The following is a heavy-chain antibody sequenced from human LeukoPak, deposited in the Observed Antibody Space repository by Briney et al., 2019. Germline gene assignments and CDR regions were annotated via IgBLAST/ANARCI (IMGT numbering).Heavy chain of an antibody. CDR1: GFSLSTSGVG. D-gene: IGHD3-3*01. V-gene: IGHV2-5*01. J-gene: IGHJ5*02. CDR2: IYWNDDK. CDR3: AHSAYDFWSGYYKVWFDP. Sequence: SGPTLVKPTQTLTLTCTFSGFSLSTSGVGVGWIRQPPGKALEWLAPIYWNDDKRYSPSLKSRLTITKDTSKNQVVLTMTNMDPVDTATYYCAHSAYDFWSGYYKVWFDPWGQGTLVTVSS.